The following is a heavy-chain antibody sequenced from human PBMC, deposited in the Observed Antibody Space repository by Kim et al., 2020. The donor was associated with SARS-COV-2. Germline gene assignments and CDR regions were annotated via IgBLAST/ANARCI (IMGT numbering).Heavy chain of an antibody. Sequence: SVKVSCKASGGTFSSYAISWVRQAPGQGLEWMGGIIPIFGTANYAQKFQGRVTITADESTSTAYMELSSLRSEDTAVYYCAREDAMVRGLGRYYYYYYGMDVWGQGTTVTVSS. D-gene: IGHD3-10*01. CDR1: GGTFSSYA. CDR2: IIPIFGTA. J-gene: IGHJ6*02. V-gene: IGHV1-69*13. CDR3: AREDAMVRGLGRYYYYYYGMDV.